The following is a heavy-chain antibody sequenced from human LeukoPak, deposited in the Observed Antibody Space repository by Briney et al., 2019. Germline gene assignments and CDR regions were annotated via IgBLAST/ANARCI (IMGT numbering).Heavy chain of an antibody. CDR2: IYPGDSDT. J-gene: IGHJ4*02. V-gene: IGHV5-51*01. Sequence: GESLKISCKGSGFNFATSWIGWVRQMPGKGLEWMGIIYPGDSDTRYSPSFQGQVTISADKSISTAYLQWSSLKASDTAMYYCARGSNSRWFDYWGQGTLVTVSS. CDR3: ARGSNSRWFDY. CDR1: GFNFATSW. D-gene: IGHD4-11*01.